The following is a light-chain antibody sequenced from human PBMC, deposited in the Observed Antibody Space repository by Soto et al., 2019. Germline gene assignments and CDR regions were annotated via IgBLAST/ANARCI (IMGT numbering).Light chain of an antibody. CDR1: SSNIGSNN. V-gene: IGLV1-44*01. CDR2: SNN. J-gene: IGLJ3*02. CDR3: ASWDDSVNGLV. Sequence: QSVLTQPPSASATPGQRVTISCSGSSSNIGSNNVEWYQHLPGTAPKLLIYSNNQGPSGVPDRFSGSKSGTSASLAISGLQSEDEADYYCASWDDSVNGLVIGGGPKVTVL.